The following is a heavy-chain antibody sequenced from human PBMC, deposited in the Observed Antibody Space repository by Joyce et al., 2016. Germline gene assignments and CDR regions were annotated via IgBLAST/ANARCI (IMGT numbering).Heavy chain of an antibody. CDR1: GFTFSNYW. J-gene: IGHJ4*02. D-gene: IGHD2-21*01. Sequence: EVQLVESGGGLVQPGGSLRLSCAASGFTFSNYWMTWVRQPPGKGLEWVANIKQDGSDKYYVDSVKGRVTVSRDNAKNSLYLQTSSLRADDTAVYYCARGRIRGFYFDFWGQGTLVTVSS. CDR3: ARGRIRGFYFDF. V-gene: IGHV3-7*01. CDR2: IKQDGSDK.